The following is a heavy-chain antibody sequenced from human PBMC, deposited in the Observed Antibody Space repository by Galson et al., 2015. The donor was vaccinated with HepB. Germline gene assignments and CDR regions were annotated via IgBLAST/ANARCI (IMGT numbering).Heavy chain of an antibody. CDR3: ARERRGAFDI. D-gene: IGHD3-10*01. J-gene: IGHJ3*02. Sequence: ETLSLTCTVSGGSISSYYWSWIRQPPGKGLEWIGYIYYSGSTYYNPSLKSRVTISVDTSKNQFSLKLSSVTAADTAVYYCARERRGAFDIWGQGTMVTVSS. V-gene: IGHV4-59*12. CDR2: IYYSGST. CDR1: GGSISSYY.